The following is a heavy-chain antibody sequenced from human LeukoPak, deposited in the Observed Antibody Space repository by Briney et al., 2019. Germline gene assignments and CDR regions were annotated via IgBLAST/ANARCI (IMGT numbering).Heavy chain of an antibody. J-gene: IGHJ4*02. CDR2: ISSSSSYT. V-gene: IGHV3-11*05. CDR1: GFTFSDYY. D-gene: IGHD1-14*01. Sequence: GGSLRLSCAASGFTFSDYYMSWIRQAPGKGLEWVPYISSSSSYTNYADSVKGRFTISRDNAKNSLYLQMNSLRAEDTAVYYCAREILGGFNPGAYWGQGILVTVSS. CDR3: AREILGGFNPGAY.